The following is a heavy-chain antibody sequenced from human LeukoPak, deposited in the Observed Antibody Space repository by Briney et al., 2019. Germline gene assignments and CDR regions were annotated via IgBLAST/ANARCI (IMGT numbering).Heavy chain of an antibody. J-gene: IGHJ4*02. CDR2: IKQDGSEK. V-gene: IGHV3-7*02. CDR1: GFTLSNSW. CDR3: ARMVRLDY. Sequence: GGSLRLSCAASGFTLSNSWMSWVRQAPGKGLEWVANIKQDGSEKYYVDSVKGRFSISRDNAKNSLYLQMNSLRAEDTAVYYCARMVRLDYWGQGTLVTVSS. D-gene: IGHD3-10*01.